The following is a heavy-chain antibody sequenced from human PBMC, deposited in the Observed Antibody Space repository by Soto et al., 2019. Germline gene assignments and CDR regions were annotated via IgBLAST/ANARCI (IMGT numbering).Heavy chain of an antibody. D-gene: IGHD3-22*01. CDR3: ARELSYDSSGYSNFDY. CDR2: IYYSGST. Sequence: SETLSLTCTVSGGSISSGGYYWSWIRQHPGKGLEWIGYIYYSGSTNYNPSLKSRVTISVDTSKNQFSLKLSSVTAADTAVYYCARELSYDSSGYSNFDYWGQGTLVTVSS. CDR1: GGSISSGGYY. V-gene: IGHV4-61*08. J-gene: IGHJ4*02.